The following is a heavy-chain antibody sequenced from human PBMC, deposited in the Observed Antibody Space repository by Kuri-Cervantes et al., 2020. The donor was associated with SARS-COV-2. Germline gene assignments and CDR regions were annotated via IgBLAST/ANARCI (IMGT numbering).Heavy chain of an antibody. V-gene: IGHV4-4*07. CDR1: GGSFRSYY. J-gene: IGHJ4*02. CDR3: AREGDGNYPEPFDF. D-gene: IGHD1-7*01. CDR2: IYSSGTT. Sequence: GSLRLSCTVSGGSFRSYYWNWVRQPAGKGLEWIGRIYSSGTTNYSPSLRSRVTLSIDTSKNQFSLKLTSVTAADTAVYYCAREGDGNYPEPFDFWGQGTLVTVSS.